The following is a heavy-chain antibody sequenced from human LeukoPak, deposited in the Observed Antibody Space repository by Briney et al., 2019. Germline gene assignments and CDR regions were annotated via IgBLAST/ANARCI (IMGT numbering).Heavy chain of an antibody. J-gene: IGHJ6*03. CDR3: ARQLWVATISHYYYMDV. V-gene: IGHV4-34*01. CDR2: INHSGST. D-gene: IGHD5-12*01. CDR1: GGSISSYY. Sequence: SETLSPTCTVSGGSISSYYWSWIRQPPGKGLEWIGEINHSGSTNYNPSLKSRATISVDTSKNQFSLKLSSVTAADTAVYYCARQLWVATISHYYYMDVWGKGTTVTISS.